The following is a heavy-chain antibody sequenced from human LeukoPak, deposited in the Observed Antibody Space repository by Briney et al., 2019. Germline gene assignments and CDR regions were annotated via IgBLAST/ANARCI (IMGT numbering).Heavy chain of an antibody. D-gene: IGHD2-2*01. CDR2: ISSSGSTI. J-gene: IGHJ6*04. CDR3: AGYGVVPAAHYYYYGMDV. CDR1: GFTFSSYE. V-gene: IGHV3-48*03. Sequence: GGSLRLSCAASGFTFSSYEMNWVRQAPGKGLEWVSYISSSGSTIYYADSVKGRFTISRDNAKNSLYLQMNSLRAEDTAVYYCAGYGVVPAAHYYYYGMDVWGKGTTVTVSS.